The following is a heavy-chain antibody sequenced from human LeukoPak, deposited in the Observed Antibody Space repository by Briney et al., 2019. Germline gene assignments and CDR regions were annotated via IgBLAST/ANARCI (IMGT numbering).Heavy chain of an antibody. CDR1: GFTFSSYE. J-gene: IGHJ4*02. Sequence: GGSLRLSCAASGFTFSSYEMNWVRQAPGKGLEWVSYISSSGGTIYYADSVKGRFTISRDNAKNSLYLQMNSLRAEDTAVYYCATLIYYFDYWGQGTLVTVSS. CDR2: ISSSGGTI. V-gene: IGHV3-48*03. CDR3: ATLIYYFDY.